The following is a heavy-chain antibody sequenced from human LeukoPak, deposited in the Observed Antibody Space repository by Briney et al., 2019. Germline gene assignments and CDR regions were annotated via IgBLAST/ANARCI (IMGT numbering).Heavy chain of an antibody. V-gene: IGHV3-21*01. Sequence: MTGRSLRLSCAASGFTFSSYSMNWVRQAPGKGLEWVSSISSSSSYIYYADSVKGRFTISRDNAKNSLYLQMNSLRAEDTAVYYCARTLPRVGYCGGDCYSAGLDYWGQGTLVTVSS. CDR1: GFTFSSYS. CDR3: ARTLPRVGYCGGDCYSAGLDY. J-gene: IGHJ4*02. D-gene: IGHD2-21*02. CDR2: ISSSSSYI.